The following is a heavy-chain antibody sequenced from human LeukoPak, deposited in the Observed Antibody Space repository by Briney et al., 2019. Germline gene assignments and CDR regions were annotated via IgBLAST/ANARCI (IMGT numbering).Heavy chain of an antibody. Sequence: GGSLRLSCAASGFTFSSYEMNWVRQAPGKGLEWISYISGSGGAIYYADSVKGRFTISGDNAKNSLDLQLNSLRAEDTAIYYCARREYYYYYMDVWGNGTTVTVSS. CDR2: ISGSGGAI. CDR3: ARREYYYYYMDV. V-gene: IGHV3-48*03. J-gene: IGHJ6*03. CDR1: GFTFSSYE.